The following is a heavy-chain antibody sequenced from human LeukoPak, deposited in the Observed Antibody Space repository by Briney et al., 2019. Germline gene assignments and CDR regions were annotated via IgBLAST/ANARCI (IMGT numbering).Heavy chain of an antibody. V-gene: IGHV3-23*01. D-gene: IGHD2-21*02. Sequence: GGSLRLSCAASGFTFSSCAMSWVRQAPGKGLEWVSAISGSGGSTYYADSVKGRFTISRDNSKNTLYLQMNSLRAEDTAVYYCAKGIAYCGGDCYSFGDAFDIWGQGTMVTVSS. CDR1: GFTFSSCA. CDR3: AKGIAYCGGDCYSFGDAFDI. CDR2: ISGSGGST. J-gene: IGHJ3*02.